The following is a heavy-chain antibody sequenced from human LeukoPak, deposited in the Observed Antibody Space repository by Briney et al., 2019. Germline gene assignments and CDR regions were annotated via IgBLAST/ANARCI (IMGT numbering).Heavy chain of an antibody. CDR3: ARSSLYYYDSSGYYYDAFDI. Sequence: SETLSLTCAVYGGSFSGYYWSWIRQPPGKGLEWIGEINHSGSTNYNPSLKSRVTISVDTSKNQFSRKLSSVTAADTAVYYCARSSLYYYDSSGYYYDAFDIWGQGTMVTVSS. CDR2: INHSGST. CDR1: GGSFSGYY. J-gene: IGHJ3*02. V-gene: IGHV4-34*01. D-gene: IGHD3-22*01.